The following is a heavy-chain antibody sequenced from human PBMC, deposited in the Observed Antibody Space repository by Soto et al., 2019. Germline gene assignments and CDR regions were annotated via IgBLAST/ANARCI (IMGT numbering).Heavy chain of an antibody. CDR3: ARRVVGLTRSDF. CDR1: GYTFTNYG. V-gene: IGHV1-18*01. CDR2: IGAYNGDT. Sequence: QVQLVQSGAEVKKPGASVKVSCKASGYTFTNYGINWVRQAPGQGLEWMGWIGAYNGDTNYAQQLQGRVTMTTDTSTSTAYMELGSLSSHDTAVYYCARRVVGLTRSDFWGQGTLVTVSS. D-gene: IGHD1-26*01. J-gene: IGHJ4*02.